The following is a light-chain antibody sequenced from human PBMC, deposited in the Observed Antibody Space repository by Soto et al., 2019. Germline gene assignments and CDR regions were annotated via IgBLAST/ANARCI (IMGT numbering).Light chain of an antibody. J-gene: IGLJ1*01. Sequence: QTVVTQPPSASGTPGQRVTISCSGSSSNIGSNYVYWYQQLPGTAPKLLIYRNNQRPSGVPDRFSGSKSGTSAPLAISGLRSEDEADYYCAAWDDSLSGYVFGTGTKVTVL. CDR3: AAWDDSLSGYV. CDR1: SSNIGSNY. V-gene: IGLV1-47*01. CDR2: RNN.